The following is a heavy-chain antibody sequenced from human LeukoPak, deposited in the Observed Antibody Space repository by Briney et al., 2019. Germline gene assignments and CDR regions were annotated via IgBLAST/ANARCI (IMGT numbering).Heavy chain of an antibody. D-gene: IGHD1-26*01. CDR3: AKDRRATQPQTPDY. CDR1: GFTFSSYG. Sequence: GGSLRLSCAASGFTFSSYGMHWVRQAPGKGLEWESFIRYDGSNKYYADSVKGRFTISRDNSKNTLYLQMNSLRAEDTAVYYCAKDRRATQPQTPDYWGQGTLVTVSS. V-gene: IGHV3-30*02. J-gene: IGHJ4*02. CDR2: IRYDGSNK.